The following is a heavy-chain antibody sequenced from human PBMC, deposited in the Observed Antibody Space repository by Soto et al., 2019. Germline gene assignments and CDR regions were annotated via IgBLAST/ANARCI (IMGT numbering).Heavy chain of an antibody. Sequence: QVQLVESGGGVVQPGRALRLSCAASGFTFSSYAMHWVRQAPGKGLEWVAVISYDGTNNYADSVKGRFTISRDNSKNTLYLQMNSLRAEDTAFYYCASGSDSSGYCYLGRYWGQGTLGTVSS. CDR3: ASGSDSSGYCYLGRY. CDR2: ISYDGTN. CDR1: GFTFSSYA. D-gene: IGHD3-22*01. V-gene: IGHV3-30-3*01. J-gene: IGHJ4*02.